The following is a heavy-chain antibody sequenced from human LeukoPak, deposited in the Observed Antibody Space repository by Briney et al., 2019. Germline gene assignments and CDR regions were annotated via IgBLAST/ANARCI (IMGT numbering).Heavy chain of an antibody. CDR3: ATYNYVWPLF. Sequence: GESLKISCKGSGYRFTSYWIAWVRQMPGKGLEWMGVIYPGDSDTRYSPSFQGQVTISADKSVSTAYLQWNSLKASDTAMYYCATYNYVWPLFWGPGTLVTVSS. CDR1: GYRFTSYW. CDR2: IYPGDSDT. J-gene: IGHJ4*02. V-gene: IGHV5-51*01. D-gene: IGHD3-10*02.